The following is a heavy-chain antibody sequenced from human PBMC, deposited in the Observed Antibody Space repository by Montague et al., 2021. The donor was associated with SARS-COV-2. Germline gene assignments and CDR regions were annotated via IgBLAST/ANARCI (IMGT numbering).Heavy chain of an antibody. CDR3: ACGEITTRGLIYYYGMDV. D-gene: IGHD3-10*01. CDR1: GGSISGSGYY. V-gene: IGHV4-39*07. J-gene: IGHJ6*02. Sequence: SETLSLTCTVSGGSISGSGYYWTWIRQSPRKGLEWIGEINHSGSTNYNPSLKSRVTISVDTSKNQFSLKLSSVTAADTAVYYCACGEITTRGLIYYYGMDVWGQGTTVTVSS. CDR2: INHSGST.